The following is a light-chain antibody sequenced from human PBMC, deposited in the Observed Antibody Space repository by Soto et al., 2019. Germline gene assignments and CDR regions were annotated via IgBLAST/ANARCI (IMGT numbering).Light chain of an antibody. CDR2: LNSDGSH. Sequence: QSVLTQSPSASASLGASVKLTCTLSSGHSSYAIAWHQQQPEKGPRYLMKLNSDGSHSKGDGIPDRFSGSSSWAERYLTISSLQSEDEADYYCQTWGAGIRVFGTGTKVTVL. CDR3: QTWGAGIRV. CDR1: SGHSSYA. V-gene: IGLV4-69*01. J-gene: IGLJ1*01.